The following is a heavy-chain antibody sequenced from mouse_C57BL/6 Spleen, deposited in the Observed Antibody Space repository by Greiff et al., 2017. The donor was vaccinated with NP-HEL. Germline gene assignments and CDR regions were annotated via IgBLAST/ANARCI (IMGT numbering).Heavy chain of an antibody. D-gene: IGHD2-4*01. CDR1: GYTFTDYY. Sequence: VQLQQSGPELVKPGASVKISCKASGYTFTDYYMNWVKQSHGKSLEWIGDINPNNGGTSYNQKFKGKATLTVDKSSSTAYMELRSLTSEDSAVYYCARASLYDYDLYYAMDYWGQGTSVTVSS. CDR3: ARASLYDYDLYYAMDY. V-gene: IGHV1-26*01. J-gene: IGHJ4*01. CDR2: INPNNGGT.